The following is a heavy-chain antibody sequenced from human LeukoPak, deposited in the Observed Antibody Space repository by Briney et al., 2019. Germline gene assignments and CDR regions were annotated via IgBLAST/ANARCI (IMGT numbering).Heavy chain of an antibody. V-gene: IGHV1-2*02. CDR1: GYTFTGYY. Sequence: GASAKVSCKASGYTFTGYYMHWVRQAPGQGLEWTGWINPNSGGTNYAQKFQGRVTMTRDTSISTAYMELGRLRSDDTAVYYCARDMKYSSSSYYWFDPWGQGTLVTVSS. J-gene: IGHJ5*02. CDR2: INPNSGGT. CDR3: ARDMKYSSSSYYWFDP. D-gene: IGHD6-6*01.